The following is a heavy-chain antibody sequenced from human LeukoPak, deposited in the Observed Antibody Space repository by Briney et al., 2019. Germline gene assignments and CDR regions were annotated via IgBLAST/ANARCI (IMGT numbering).Heavy chain of an antibody. J-gene: IGHJ5*02. CDR1: GFTFNTFG. Sequence: GGSLRLSCIVSGFTFNTFGMHWVRQAPGRGLEWVAFIRYDGTNKYYADSVKGRFTISRDNAKNTLNLQMNSLRAEDTAVYYCARDLGQYYDTSDNWFDPWGQGTLVTVSS. D-gene: IGHD3-22*01. CDR2: IRYDGTNK. V-gene: IGHV3-30*02. CDR3: ARDLGQYYDTSDNWFDP.